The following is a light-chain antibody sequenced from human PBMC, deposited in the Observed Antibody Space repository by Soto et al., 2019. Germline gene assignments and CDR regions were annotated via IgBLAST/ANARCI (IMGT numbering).Light chain of an antibody. CDR1: QSISNF. CDR3: QQYNSYSWT. Sequence: AIQLTQSPSSLSTSVGDSVTITCRASQSISNFLNWYQHKPGKAPDLLIYAASTLFSGVPSRFRGSGSGTDFTLTISSLQPDDFATYYCQQYNSYSWTFGQGTKVDIK. J-gene: IGKJ1*01. V-gene: IGKV1-13*02. CDR2: AAS.